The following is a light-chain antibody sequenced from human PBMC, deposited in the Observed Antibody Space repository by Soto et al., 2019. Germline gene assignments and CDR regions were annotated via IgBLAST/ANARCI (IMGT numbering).Light chain of an antibody. Sequence: DIVMTHSPDSLAVSLGERATINCKSSQRVLFSSNNKNYLAWYQQKLGQPPKLLIYWASTRESGVPDRFSGSGSGTDFTLTISSLQAEDAAVYYCQQYHSTPITFGQGTRLEIK. J-gene: IGKJ5*01. CDR2: WAS. CDR1: QRVLFSSNNKNY. V-gene: IGKV4-1*01. CDR3: QQYHSTPIT.